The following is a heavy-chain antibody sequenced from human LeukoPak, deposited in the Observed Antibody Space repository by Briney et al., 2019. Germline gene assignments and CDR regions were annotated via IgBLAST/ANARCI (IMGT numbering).Heavy chain of an antibody. CDR1: GFSLSTSGVG. CDR2: IYWDDNK. Sequence: SGPTLVNPTQTLTLNCTFSGFSLSTSGVGVGWIRQPPGKALEWLALIYWDDNKPYSPSLKSRLTITKDTSKNQVVLTMTNMDTVDTATYYCAHYGDYRFMYYFDHWGQGTLVTVSS. D-gene: IGHD4-17*01. J-gene: IGHJ4*02. V-gene: IGHV2-5*02. CDR3: AHYGDYRFMYYFDH.